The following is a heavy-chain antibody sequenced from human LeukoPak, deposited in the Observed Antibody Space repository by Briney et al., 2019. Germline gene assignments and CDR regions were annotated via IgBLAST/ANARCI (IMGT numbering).Heavy chain of an antibody. CDR3: ARDRASNYYDSSGYYPSGWFDP. D-gene: IGHD3-22*01. V-gene: IGHV1-2*02. CDR1: GYTFTGYY. Sequence: ASVKVSCKASGYTFTGYYMHWVRQAPGQGLEWMGWINPNSGGTNYAQKFQGRVTMTRDTSISTAYMGLSRLRSDDTAVYYCARDRASNYYDSSGYYPSGWFDPWGQGTLVTVSS. J-gene: IGHJ5*02. CDR2: INPNSGGT.